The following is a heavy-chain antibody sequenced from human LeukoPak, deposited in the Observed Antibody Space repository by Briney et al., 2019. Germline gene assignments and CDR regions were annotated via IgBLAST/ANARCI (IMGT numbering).Heavy chain of an antibody. Sequence: SETLSLTCTVSGGSISSYYWSWIRQPPGKELEWIGYIYYNGNTNYNPSLKSRVTISVDTSKNQFSLKLSSVTAADTAVYYCARDVLAVAGTGPVPNPNWYFDLWGRGTLVTVSS. CDR2: IYYNGNT. CDR1: GGSISSYY. CDR3: ARDVLAVAGTGPVPNPNWYFDL. J-gene: IGHJ2*01. V-gene: IGHV4-59*12. D-gene: IGHD6-19*01.